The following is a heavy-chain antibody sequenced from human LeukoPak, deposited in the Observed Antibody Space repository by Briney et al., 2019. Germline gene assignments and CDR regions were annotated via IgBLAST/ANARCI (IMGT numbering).Heavy chain of an antibody. J-gene: IGHJ4*02. V-gene: IGHV3-30-3*01. D-gene: IGHD6-13*01. CDR3: ARKPSGGSSWFEDY. CDR2: ISYDGSNK. Sequence: GGSLRLSCAASGFTFSSYAMHWVRQAPGKGLEWVAVISYDGSNKYYADSVKGRFIISRDNSKNTLYLQMNSLRAEDTAVYYCARKPSGGSSWFEDYWGQGTLVTVSS. CDR1: GFTFSSYA.